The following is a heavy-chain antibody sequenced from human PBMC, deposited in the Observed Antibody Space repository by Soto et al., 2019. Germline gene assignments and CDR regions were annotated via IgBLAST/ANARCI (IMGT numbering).Heavy chain of an antibody. J-gene: IGHJ1*01. CDR1: GFTFSNYA. CDR2: ISGSGGGT. D-gene: IGHD4-17*01. Sequence: EVQLLESGGGLVQPGGSLRLSCAASGFTFSNYAMNWVRQAPGKGLEWVSTISGSGGGTYYADSVKGRFTISSDNSKNTLYLQMNSLRAEDTAVYYCAKVGWTTTNSVTRGYFQHWGQGTLVTFSS. CDR3: AKVGWTTTNSVTRGYFQH. V-gene: IGHV3-23*01.